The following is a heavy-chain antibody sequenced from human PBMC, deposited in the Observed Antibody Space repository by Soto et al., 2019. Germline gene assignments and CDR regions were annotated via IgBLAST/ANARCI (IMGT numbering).Heavy chain of an antibody. V-gene: IGHV3-30-3*01. CDR3: ARGEYSSSAAFDY. Sequence: GGSLRLSCAASGFTFSSYAMHWVRQAPGKGLEWVAVISYDGSNKYYADSVKGRFTISRDNSKNTLYLQMNSLRAEDTALYYCARGEYSSSAAFDYWGQGTLVTVSS. D-gene: IGHD6-6*01. CDR1: GFTFSSYA. CDR2: ISYDGSNK. J-gene: IGHJ4*02.